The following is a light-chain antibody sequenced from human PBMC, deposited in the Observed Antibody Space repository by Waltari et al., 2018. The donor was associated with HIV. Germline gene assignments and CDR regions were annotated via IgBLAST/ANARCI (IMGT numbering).Light chain of an antibody. CDR3: SSYGDSLRVL. Sequence: QSALTQPPSASGSLGQSVTNSCTGSSRDIGAYDYVSSFQQPPHRAPKLLLYEVNRRPSTVSDRFSCSRSGYTAFLTVAGLQPDDEATYFCSSYGDSLRVLFGGGTNVTVL. J-gene: IGLJ2*01. CDR1: SRDIGAYDY. V-gene: IGLV2-8*01. CDR2: EVN.